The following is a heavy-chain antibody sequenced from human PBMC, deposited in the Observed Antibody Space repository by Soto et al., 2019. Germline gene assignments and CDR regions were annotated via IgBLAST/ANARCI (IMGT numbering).Heavy chain of an antibody. CDR1: GFTFSSFS. D-gene: IGHD2-15*01. J-gene: IGHJ6*03. V-gene: IGHV3-48*01. CDR3: ARRIPHYYWEV. Sequence: GGSLRLSCAASGFTFSSFSMNWVRQAPGKGLEWISYISSVSSTIDYADSVKGRFTVSRDNAKNSLYLQMNSLRAADPAVYYGARRIPHYYWEVWGKGTTLTV. CDR2: ISSVSSTI.